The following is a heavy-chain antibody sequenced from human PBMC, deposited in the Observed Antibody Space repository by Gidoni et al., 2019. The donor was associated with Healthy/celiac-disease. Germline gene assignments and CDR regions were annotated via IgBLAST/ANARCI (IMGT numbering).Heavy chain of an antibody. J-gene: IGHJ4*02. CDR1: GGTFSSYT. CDR2: IIPILGIA. Sequence: QVQLVQSGAEVKKPGSSVQVSCKASGGTFSSYTISWVRQAPGQGLEWMGRIIPILGIANYAQKFQGRVTITADKSTSTAYMELSSLRSEDTAVYYCARDIFPGYSGYDDQGRDYWGQGTLVTVSS. CDR3: ARDIFPGYSGYDDQGRDY. D-gene: IGHD5-12*01. V-gene: IGHV1-69*08.